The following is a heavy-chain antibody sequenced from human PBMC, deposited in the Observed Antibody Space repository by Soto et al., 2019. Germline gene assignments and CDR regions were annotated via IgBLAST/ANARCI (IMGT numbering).Heavy chain of an antibody. CDR1: GYTFTTYG. V-gene: IGHV1-18*01. D-gene: IGHD2-2*01. CDR3: ARFNCISSSCYEGYFDY. CDR2: ISTDIGNT. J-gene: IGHJ4*02. Sequence: QVQLVQSGAEVKKPGASVKVSCKTSGYTFTTYGISWVRQAPGQGLEWMGWISTDIGNTNYAQKVQDRVTMTTDTSTSTAYMELMSLRSDDTAVYYCARFNCISSSCYEGYFDYWGQGTRVTVSS.